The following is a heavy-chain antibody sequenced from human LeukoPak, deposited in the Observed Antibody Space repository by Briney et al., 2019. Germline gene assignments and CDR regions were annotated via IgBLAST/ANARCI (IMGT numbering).Heavy chain of an antibody. D-gene: IGHD6-13*01. J-gene: IGHJ6*02. V-gene: IGHV3-23*01. CDR3: ASSSYSSSWYELGYYYYYGMDV. Sequence: GGSLRLSCAASGFTFSSCAMNWVRLAPGKGLEWVSAISGSGGSTYYADSVKGRFTISRDNSKNTLYLQMNSLRAEDTAVYYCASSSYSSSWYELGYYYYYGMDVWGQGTTVTVSS. CDR1: GFTFSSCA. CDR2: ISGSGGST.